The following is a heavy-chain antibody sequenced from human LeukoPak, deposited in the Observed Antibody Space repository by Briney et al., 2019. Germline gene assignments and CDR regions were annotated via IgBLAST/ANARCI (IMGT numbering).Heavy chain of an antibody. CDR3: ASAPNWFDP. Sequence: SETLSLTCTVSGVSISSQYWGWFRQPPGKGLEWIGEIYHSGSTNYNPSLKSRVTISVDKSKNQFSLKLSSVTAADTAVYYCASAPNWFDPWGQGTLVTVSS. CDR2: IYHSGST. V-gene: IGHV4-59*11. J-gene: IGHJ5*02. CDR1: GVSISSQY.